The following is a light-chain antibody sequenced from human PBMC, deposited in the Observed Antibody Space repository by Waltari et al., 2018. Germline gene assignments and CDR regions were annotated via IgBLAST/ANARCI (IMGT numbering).Light chain of an antibody. CDR3: QTWDSSTVL. CDR1: KLGDKY. J-gene: IGLJ2*01. CDR2: QDN. Sequence: DLTQPPSVSVSPGQTASITCSGEKLGDKYVCWYQQKPGQSPVLVIHQDNKRPSGIPARFSGSNSGNTATLTISGTQAVDEADYYCQTWDSSTVLFGGGTKVTVL. V-gene: IGLV3-1*01.